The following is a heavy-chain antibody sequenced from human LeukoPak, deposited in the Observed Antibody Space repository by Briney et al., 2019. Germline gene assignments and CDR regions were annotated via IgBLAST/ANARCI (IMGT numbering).Heavy chain of an antibody. CDR2: IYYSGST. V-gene: IGHV4-59*11. CDR1: GGSISSHY. Sequence: SETLSLTCTVSGGSISSHYWSWIRQPPGKGLEWIGYIYYSGSTNYNPSLKSRVTISVDTSKNQFSLKLSSVTAADTAVYYSARDQSLDCSGGSCYSGWFDPWGQGTLVTVSS. D-gene: IGHD2-15*01. J-gene: IGHJ5*02. CDR3: ARDQSLDCSGGSCYSGWFDP.